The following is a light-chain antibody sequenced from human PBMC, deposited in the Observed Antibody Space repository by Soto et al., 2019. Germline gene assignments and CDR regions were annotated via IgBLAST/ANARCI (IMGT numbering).Light chain of an antibody. Sequence: IVLTQSPGTLSLSPGDRATLSCRASQRVSARYLAWYHQKPGQAPRLLIFGASDRATGIPDRFSGRGSGTEVTLSIDGMDPLAYAMNYCQHYIDSPLPFGQGTKVEIK. CDR2: GAS. V-gene: IGKV3-20*01. CDR1: QRVSARY. CDR3: QHYIDSPLP. J-gene: IGKJ1*01.